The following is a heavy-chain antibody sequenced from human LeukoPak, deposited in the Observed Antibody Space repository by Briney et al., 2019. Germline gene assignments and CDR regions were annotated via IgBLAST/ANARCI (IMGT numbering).Heavy chain of an antibody. CDR2: TYFRSKWYN. CDR1: GDSVSSNSAA. CDR3: ARGRPAFYGMDV. J-gene: IGHJ6*02. V-gene: IGHV6-1*01. Sequence: SQTLSLTCAISGDSVSSNSAAWNWIRQSPSRGLEWLGRTYFRSKWYNDFAPALTSRIIISPDTSKNQFYLQLNSVTPEDTAVYYCARGRPAFYGMDVWGQGTTVTVSS. D-gene: IGHD3-3*02.